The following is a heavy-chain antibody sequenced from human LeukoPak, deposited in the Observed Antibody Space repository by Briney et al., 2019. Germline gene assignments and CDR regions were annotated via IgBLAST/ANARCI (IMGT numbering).Heavy chain of an antibody. V-gene: IGHV4-39*01. CDR3: ASLAAAGYYFDY. CDR2: IYYSGST. J-gene: IGHJ4*02. CDR1: GGSISSSSYY. D-gene: IGHD6-13*01. Sequence: PSETLSLTCTVSGGSISSSSYYWGWIRQPPGKGLEWIGSIYYSGSTYYNPSLKSRVTISVDTSKNQFSLKLSSVTAADTAVYYCASLAAAGYYFDYWGQGTLVTVSS.